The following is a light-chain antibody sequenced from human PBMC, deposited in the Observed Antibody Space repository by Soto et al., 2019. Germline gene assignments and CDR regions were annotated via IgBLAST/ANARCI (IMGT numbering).Light chain of an antibody. CDR1: QTISNY. J-gene: IGKJ2*01. CDR3: QQTYSTPHP. CDR2: AAS. Sequence: DIQMTQSPSSLSAYVGDRVTITCRASQTISNYLNWFQQTPGKAPKLLSYAASNLQSGVPSRFSGSGSGTEFTLTISRLQPEDLATYYCQQTYSTPHPFGQGTQLEIK. V-gene: IGKV1-39*01.